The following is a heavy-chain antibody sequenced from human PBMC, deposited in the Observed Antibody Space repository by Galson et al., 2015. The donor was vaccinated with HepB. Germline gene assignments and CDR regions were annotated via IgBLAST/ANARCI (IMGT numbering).Heavy chain of an antibody. D-gene: IGHD2-21*01. CDR3: ARGRDSLDV. V-gene: IGHV3-30-3*01. Sequence: SLRLSCAASGFTFSSYAMHWVRQAPGKGLEWVAVISYDGSNKYYADSVKGRFTISRDNSKNTLYLQMNSLRAEDTAVYYCARGRDSLDVWGQGTTVTVSS. CDR2: ISYDGSNK. CDR1: GFTFSSYA. J-gene: IGHJ6*02.